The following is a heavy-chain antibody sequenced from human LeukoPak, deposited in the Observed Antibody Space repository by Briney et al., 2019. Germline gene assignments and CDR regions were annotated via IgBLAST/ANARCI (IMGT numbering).Heavy chain of an antibody. CDR1: GFTFSSYA. V-gene: IGHV3-30*01. Sequence: GGSLRLSCAASGFTFSSYAMHWVRQAPGKGLEGVAVISYDGSNKYYADSVKGRFTISRDNSKNTLYLQMNSLRAEDTAVYYCATMAYCGGDCYRPLDYWGRGTLVTVSS. CDR3: ATMAYCGGDCYRPLDY. J-gene: IGHJ4*02. D-gene: IGHD2-21*02. CDR2: ISYDGSNK.